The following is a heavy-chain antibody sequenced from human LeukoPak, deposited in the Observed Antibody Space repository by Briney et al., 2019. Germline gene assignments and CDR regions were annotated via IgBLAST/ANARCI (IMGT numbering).Heavy chain of an antibody. V-gene: IGHV3-23*01. J-gene: IGHJ4*02. CDR3: AKAGIAATRVIVYYFDY. CDR1: GFTFSSYA. CDR2: ISGSGGST. Sequence: GGSLRLSCAASGFTFSSYAMSWVRQAPGKGLEWVSAISGSGGSTYYADSVKGRSTISRDNSKNTLYLQMNSLRAEDTAVYYCAKAGIAATRVIVYYFDYWGQGTLVTVSS. D-gene: IGHD5-12*01.